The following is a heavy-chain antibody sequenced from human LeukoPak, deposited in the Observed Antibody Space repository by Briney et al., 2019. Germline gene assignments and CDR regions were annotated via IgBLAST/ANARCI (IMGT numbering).Heavy chain of an antibody. J-gene: IGHJ6*02. D-gene: IGHD3-16*01. CDR1: GGSVGSSSYY. Sequence: SETLSLTCTVSGGSVGSSSYYWGWIRQPPGKGLEWLGNIYYSVTAYYNPSLKSRVTISVDKSKNQFSLKVTSVTAADTALYFCARGTYSFAYALDVWGPGTTVTVSS. V-gene: IGHV4-39*07. CDR3: ARGTYSFAYALDV. CDR2: IYYSVTA.